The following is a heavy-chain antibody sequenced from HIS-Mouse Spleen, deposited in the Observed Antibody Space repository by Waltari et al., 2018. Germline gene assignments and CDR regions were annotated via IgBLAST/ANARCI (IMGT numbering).Heavy chain of an antibody. J-gene: IGHJ4*02. V-gene: IGHV1-8*01. D-gene: IGHD4-4*01. Sequence: QVQLVQSGAEVKKPGASVKVSCKASGYTFTSYDINWVRQATGQGLEWMGWMNPNRWNTGYAQKFQGRVTMTRNTSISTAYMELSSLRSEDTAVYYCARGHDYSNYFDYWGQGTLVTVSS. CDR3: ARGHDYSNYFDY. CDR2: MNPNRWNT. CDR1: GYTFTSYD.